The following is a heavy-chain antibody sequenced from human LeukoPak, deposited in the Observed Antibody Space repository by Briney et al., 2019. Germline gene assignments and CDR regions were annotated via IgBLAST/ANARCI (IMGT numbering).Heavy chain of an antibody. D-gene: IGHD1-7*01. V-gene: IGHV3-23*01. J-gene: IGHJ4*02. CDR1: GFTFSSYA. Sequence: GGSLRLSCAASGFTFSSYAMGWVRQAPGKGLEWVSAISNGGGSTYYADSVKGRFTISRDNSKSTLFLQMNSLRAEDTAVYYCAREESWNYAPGELWGQGTLVTVSS. CDR2: ISNGGGST. CDR3: AREESWNYAPGEL.